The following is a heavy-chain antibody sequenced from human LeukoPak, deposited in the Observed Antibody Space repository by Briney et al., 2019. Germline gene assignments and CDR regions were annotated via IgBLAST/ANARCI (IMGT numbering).Heavy chain of an antibody. J-gene: IGHJ4*02. D-gene: IGHD6-19*01. CDR3: ARIAVAVAEFDY. CDR1: GGSISSSSYY. CDR2: IYYSGST. Sequence: SETLSLTCTVSGGSISSSSYYWGWIRQPPGKGLEWIGSIYYSGSTYYNPSLKSRVTISVDTSKNQFSLKLSSVTAADTAVYYCARIAVAVAEFDYWGQGTLVTVSS. V-gene: IGHV4-39*07.